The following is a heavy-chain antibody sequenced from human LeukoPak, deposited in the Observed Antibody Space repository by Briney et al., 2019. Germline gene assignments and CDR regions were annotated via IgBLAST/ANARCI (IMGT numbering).Heavy chain of an antibody. D-gene: IGHD4-17*01. J-gene: IGHJ5*02. CDR1: GGSISSGGYY. CDR3: ARAYGDYLNWFDP. Sequence: SETLSLTCTVSGGSISSGGYYWSWIRQHPGKGLEWIGYIYYSVSTYYNPSLKSRVTISVDTSKNQFSLKLSSVTAADTAVYYCARAYGDYLNWFDPWGQGTLVTVSS. V-gene: IGHV4-31*03. CDR2: IYYSVST.